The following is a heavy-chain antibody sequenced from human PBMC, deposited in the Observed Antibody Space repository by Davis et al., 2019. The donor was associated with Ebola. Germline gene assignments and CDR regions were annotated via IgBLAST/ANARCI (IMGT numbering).Heavy chain of an antibody. D-gene: IGHD6-19*01. V-gene: IGHV3-53*05. Sequence: GESLKIPCTASGFTVSSNHISCVRQAPGKGLEWGSVFYDQSTAYADAVRGRFIISRDKSNNTLYLEMSSLRVDDTAVYYCATTQWLREFDNWGQGTLVTVSS. CDR1: GFTVSSNH. CDR2: FYDQST. J-gene: IGHJ4*02. CDR3: ATTQWLREFDN.